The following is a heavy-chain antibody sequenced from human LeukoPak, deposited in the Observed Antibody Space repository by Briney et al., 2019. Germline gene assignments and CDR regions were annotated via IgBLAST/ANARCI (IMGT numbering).Heavy chain of an antibody. Sequence: GRSLRLSCAASGFTFSSYGMHWVRQAPGKGLEWVAVISYDGSNKYYADSVKGRFTISRNNSKNTLYLQMNSLRAEDTAVYYCAKDFWSGYSNWFDPWGQGTLVTVSS. D-gene: IGHD3-3*01. CDR3: AKDFWSGYSNWFDP. CDR1: GFTFSSYG. V-gene: IGHV3-30*18. CDR2: ISYDGSNK. J-gene: IGHJ5*02.